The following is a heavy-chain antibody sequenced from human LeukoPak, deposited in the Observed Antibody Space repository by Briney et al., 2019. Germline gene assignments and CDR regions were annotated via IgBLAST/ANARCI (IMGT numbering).Heavy chain of an antibody. V-gene: IGHV3-21*01. CDR3: ARTYYRSGSYYNVGWFDR. J-gene: IGHJ5*02. CDR2: ISSSGSYI. CDR1: GFTLSSYS. D-gene: IGHD3-10*01. Sequence: GGSLRLSCAPSGFTLSSYSMNWVRQAPGKGLEWVSSISSSGSYIYYADSVKGRFTISRENAKNPLYLQMNSLRADDTAVYYCARTYYRSGSYYNVGWFDRWGQESQVTVS.